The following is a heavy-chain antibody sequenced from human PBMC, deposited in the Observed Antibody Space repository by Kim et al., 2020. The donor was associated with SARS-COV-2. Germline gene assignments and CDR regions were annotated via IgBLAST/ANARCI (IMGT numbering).Heavy chain of an antibody. CDR2: ISSSSSYI. D-gene: IGHD5-12*01. V-gene: IGHV3-21*01. Sequence: GGSLRLSCAASGFTFSSYSMNWVRQAPGKGLEWVSSISSSSSYIYYADSVKGRFTISRDNAKNSLYLQMNSLRAEDTAVYYCARGGLRWLQLPFDYWGQGTLVTVSS. CDR1: GFTFSSYS. CDR3: ARGGLRWLQLPFDY. J-gene: IGHJ4*02.